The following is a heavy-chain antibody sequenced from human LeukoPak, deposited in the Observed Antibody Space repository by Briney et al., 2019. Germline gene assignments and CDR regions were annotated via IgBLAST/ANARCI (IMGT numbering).Heavy chain of an antibody. CDR1: GGSISSYY. D-gene: IGHD1-7*01. Sequence: SETLSLTCTVPGGSISSYYWSWIRQPAGKGLEWIGRIYTSGSTNYNPSLKSRVTMSVDTSKNQFSLKLSSVTAADTAVYYCARDGTLTGTKYRIFDYWGQGTLVTVSS. J-gene: IGHJ4*02. CDR3: ARDGTLTGTKYRIFDY. V-gene: IGHV4-4*07. CDR2: IYTSGST.